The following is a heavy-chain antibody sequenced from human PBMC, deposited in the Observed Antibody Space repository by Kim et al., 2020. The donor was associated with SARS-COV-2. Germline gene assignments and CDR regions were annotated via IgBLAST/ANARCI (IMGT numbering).Heavy chain of an antibody. CDR1: GFTFSSYW. D-gene: IGHD3-22*01. Sequence: GGSLRLSCAASGFTFSSYWMHWVRQGPGKGLVWVSRINSDGSTTSYADSVKGRFTISRDNAKNTLYLQMNSLRAEDTTVNYCASSGSSGYYMFSYWGQGT. CDR3: ASSGSSGYYMFSY. V-gene: IGHV3-74*01. CDR2: INSDGSTT. J-gene: IGHJ4*02.